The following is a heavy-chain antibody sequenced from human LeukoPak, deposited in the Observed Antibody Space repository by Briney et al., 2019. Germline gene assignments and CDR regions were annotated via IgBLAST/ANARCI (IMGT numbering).Heavy chain of an antibody. V-gene: IGHV4-34*01. Sequence: SETLSLTCAVYGGSFSGSLWSWIRQSPGKGLEWIGKIDHGGSTNYNPSLESRVTISIDTSKNQFSLNLRSVTAADMAVYFCARTENHYYFMDVWGKGTPVTVSS. CDR1: GGSFSGSL. CDR2: IDHGGST. J-gene: IGHJ6*03. CDR3: ARTENHYYFMDV.